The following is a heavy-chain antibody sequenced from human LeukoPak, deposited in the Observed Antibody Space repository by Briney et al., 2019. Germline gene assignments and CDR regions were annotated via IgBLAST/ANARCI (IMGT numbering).Heavy chain of an antibody. V-gene: IGHV3-53*01. J-gene: IGHJ3*02. CDR3: ARDQTVPPGDAFDI. CDR2: IYSGGST. Sequence: GGSLRLSCAASGFTFSSSGMHWVRQAPGKGLEWVSVIYSGGSTYYADSVKGRFTISRDNSKNTLYLQMNSLRAEDTAVYYCARDQTVPPGDAFDIWGQGTMVTVSS. CDR1: GFTFSSSG. D-gene: IGHD4-17*01.